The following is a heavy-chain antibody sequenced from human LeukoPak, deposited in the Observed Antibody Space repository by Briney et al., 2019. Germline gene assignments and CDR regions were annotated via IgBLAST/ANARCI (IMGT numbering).Heavy chain of an antibody. CDR2: INPSGGST. Sequence: GASVRVSCKASGYTFTSYYMHWVRQAPGQGLEWMGIINPSGGSTSYAQKFQGRVTMTRDTSTSTAYMELRSLRSDDTAVYYCARDKPPFVLRFLEWLTPPYYYYGMDVWGQGTTVTVSS. D-gene: IGHD3-3*01. V-gene: IGHV1-46*01. CDR3: ARDKPPFVLRFLEWLTPPYYYYGMDV. J-gene: IGHJ6*02. CDR1: GYTFTSYY.